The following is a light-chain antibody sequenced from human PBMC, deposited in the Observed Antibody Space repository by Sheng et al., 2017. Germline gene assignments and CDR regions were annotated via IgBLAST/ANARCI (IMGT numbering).Light chain of an antibody. CDR3: QKADSVPIT. J-gene: IGKJ5*01. CDR2: DAS. Sequence: IQMTQSPSSVSASVGDRVTITCRASQDISNWLAWYQQKPGKAPMLLIYDASTLQSGVPSRFSGSGSGTEFTLTISSLQPEDFATYHCQKADSVPITFGQGTRLEIK. CDR1: QDISNW. V-gene: IGKV1-12*01.